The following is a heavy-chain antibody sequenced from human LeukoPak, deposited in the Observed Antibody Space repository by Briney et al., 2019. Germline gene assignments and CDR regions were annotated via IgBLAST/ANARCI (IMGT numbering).Heavy chain of an antibody. V-gene: IGHV3-72*01. D-gene: IGHD3-22*01. J-gene: IGHJ4*02. Sequence: GGPLRLSCVASGFTFSDHYMDWVRQAPGKGLEWVGRTRNKANSYTTEYAASVKGRFTISRDDSKNPLYLQMNSLRTEDTAVYYCARRRYDSSGYNWDYWGQGTLVTVSS. CDR3: ARRRYDSSGYNWDY. CDR2: TRNKANSYTT. CDR1: GFTFSDHY.